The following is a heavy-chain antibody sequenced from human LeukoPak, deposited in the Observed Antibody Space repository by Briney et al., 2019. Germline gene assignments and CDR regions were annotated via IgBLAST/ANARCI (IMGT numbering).Heavy chain of an antibody. D-gene: IGHD3-22*01. V-gene: IGHV4-59*01. CDR1: GGSISSYY. Sequence: PSETLSLTCTVSGGSISSYYWSWIRHPPGKGLEWNEYIYYSRSTNYNPSLKSRVTISVDTSKKQFSLKLSSVTAADTAVYYCARGGDSSGYYGYYFDYWGQGTLVTVSS. CDR2: IYYSRST. J-gene: IGHJ4*02. CDR3: ARGGDSSGYYGYYFDY.